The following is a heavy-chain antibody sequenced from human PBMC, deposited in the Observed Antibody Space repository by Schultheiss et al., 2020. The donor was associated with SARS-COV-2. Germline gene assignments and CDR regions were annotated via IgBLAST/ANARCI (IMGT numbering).Heavy chain of an antibody. CDR2: IYYSGST. CDR1: GGSISSSSYY. CDR3: ARGFIAVAGVNWFDP. V-gene: IGHV4-61*05. Sequence: SETLSLTCTVSGGSISSSSYYWSWIRQPPGKGLEWIGYIYYSGSTNYNPSLKSRVTISVDKSKNQFSLKLSSVTAADTAVYYCARGFIAVAGVNWFDPWGQGTLVTVPQ. J-gene: IGHJ5*02. D-gene: IGHD6-19*01.